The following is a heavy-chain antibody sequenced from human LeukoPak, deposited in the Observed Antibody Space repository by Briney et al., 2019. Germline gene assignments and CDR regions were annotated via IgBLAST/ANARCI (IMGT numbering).Heavy chain of an antibody. V-gene: IGHV4-34*01. D-gene: IGHD3-22*01. CDR1: GGSFSGYF. J-gene: IGHJ4*02. CDR3: ARGPPSPYSGGGGYYYFDY. Sequence: PSETLSLTCAVHGGSFSGYFWSWIRRPPGKGLEWIGEINHSGSTNYNPSLKSRVTISLAPSTNQFYLNLSSVTAADTAVYHCARGPPSPYSGGGGYYYFDYWGQATLVTVSS. CDR2: INHSGST.